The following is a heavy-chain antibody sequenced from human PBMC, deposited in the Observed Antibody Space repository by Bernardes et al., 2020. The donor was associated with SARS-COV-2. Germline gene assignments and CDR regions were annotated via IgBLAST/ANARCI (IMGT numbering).Heavy chain of an antibody. Sequence: WGSLRLSCASSGFTFSSCAMSWVRKAPGKGLEWVSAISGSGGSTYYADSVKGRFTISRDSSKNTLYLQMNSLRAEDTAVYYCAKDIDYGGNSGAGFDPWGQGTLVTVSS. CDR1: GFTFSSCA. J-gene: IGHJ5*02. D-gene: IGHD4-17*01. V-gene: IGHV3-23*01. CDR2: ISGSGGST. CDR3: AKDIDYGGNSGAGFDP.